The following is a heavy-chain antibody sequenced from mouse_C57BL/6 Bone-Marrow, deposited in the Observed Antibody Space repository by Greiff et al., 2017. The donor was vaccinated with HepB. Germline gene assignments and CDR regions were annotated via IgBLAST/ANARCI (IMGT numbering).Heavy chain of an antibody. Sequence: QVQLQQSGAELVKPGASVKLSCKASGYTFTSYWMHWVKQRPGQGLEWIGMIHPNSGSTNYNEKFKSKATLTVDKSSSTAYMQLSSLTSEDSAVYYCARSDYYGSSYVYFDYWGQGTTLTVSS. D-gene: IGHD1-1*01. CDR1: GYTFTSYW. CDR3: ARSDYYGSSYVYFDY. J-gene: IGHJ2*01. V-gene: IGHV1-64*01. CDR2: IHPNSGST.